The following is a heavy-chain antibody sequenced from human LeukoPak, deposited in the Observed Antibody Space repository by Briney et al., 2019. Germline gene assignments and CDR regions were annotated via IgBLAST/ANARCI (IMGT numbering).Heavy chain of an antibody. CDR1: GYTFTSYG. V-gene: IGHV1-18*01. CDR2: ISAYNGNT. CDR3: ARDNPSRTPDYYYYMDV. Sequence: ASVKVSCKASGYTFTSYGISWVRQAPGQGLEWMGWISAYNGNTNYAQKLQGRVTMTTDTSTSTAYMELRSLRSDDTAVYYCARDNPSRTPDYYYYMDVWGKGTTVTVSS. J-gene: IGHJ6*03.